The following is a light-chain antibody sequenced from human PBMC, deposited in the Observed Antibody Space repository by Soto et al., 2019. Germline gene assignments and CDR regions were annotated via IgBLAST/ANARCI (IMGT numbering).Light chain of an antibody. Sequence: DIQMTQSPSTLSASVGDRVTITCRASQSISSWLAWYQQKPGKAPKLLIYDASSLESGVPSRFSGSGSGTEFTLSISSLQPDDFATYYCQQYNSYSWTFVQETKVVIK. V-gene: IGKV1-5*01. CDR3: QQYNSYSWT. CDR1: QSISSW. CDR2: DAS. J-gene: IGKJ1*01.